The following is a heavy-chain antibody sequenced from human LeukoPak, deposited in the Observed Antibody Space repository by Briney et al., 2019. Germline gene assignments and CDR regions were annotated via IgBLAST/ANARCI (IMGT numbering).Heavy chain of an antibody. V-gene: IGHV4-59*08. D-gene: IGHD3-10*01. J-gene: IGHJ3*02. CDR1: GGSISSYY. CDR3: ARPFYGSSPRVAFDI. Sequence: SETLSLTCTVSGGSISSYYWSWIRQPPGKGLEWIGYIYYSGSTNYNPSLKSRVTISVDTSKNQFSLKLSSVTAADTAVYYCARPFYGSSPRVAFDIWGQGTMVTVSS. CDR2: IYYSGST.